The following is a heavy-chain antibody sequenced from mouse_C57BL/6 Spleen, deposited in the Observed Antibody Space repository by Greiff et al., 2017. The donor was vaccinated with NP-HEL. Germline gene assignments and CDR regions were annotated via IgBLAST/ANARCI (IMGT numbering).Heavy chain of an antibody. Sequence: EVMLVESGGGLVQPGGSLKLSCAASGFTFSDYGMAWVRQAPRKGPEWVAFISNLAYSIYYADTVTGRFTISRENAKNTLYLEMSSLRSEDTAMYYCARQRTAQATYAMDYWGQGTSVTVSS. CDR1: GFTFSDYG. J-gene: IGHJ4*01. D-gene: IGHD3-2*02. CDR2: ISNLAYSI. V-gene: IGHV5-15*04. CDR3: ARQRTAQATYAMDY.